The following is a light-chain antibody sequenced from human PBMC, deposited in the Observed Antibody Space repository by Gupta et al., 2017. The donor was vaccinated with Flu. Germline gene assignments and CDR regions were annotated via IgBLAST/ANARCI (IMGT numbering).Light chain of an antibody. CDR1: SSDVGGNNY. CDR3: SSYKSRSTLGV. CDR2: EVS. V-gene: IGLV2-14*01. J-gene: IGLJ2*01. Sequence: QSALTQPASVSGSPGQSITISCTGTSSDVGGNNYESWYQQHPGKAPNLMIYEVSTRPSGVSRRSSGSKSGNAAPLTXAXLQAEDXADYYGSSYKSRSTLGVFGGGTKLTVL.